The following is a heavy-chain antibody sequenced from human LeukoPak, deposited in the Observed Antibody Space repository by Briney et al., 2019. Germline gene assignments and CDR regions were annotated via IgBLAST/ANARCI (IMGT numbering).Heavy chain of an antibody. J-gene: IGHJ4*01. V-gene: IGHV3-33*01. D-gene: IGHD3-3*01. CDR2: IWYDGSNK. CDR3: ARAVDFWSHGGFDY. CDR1: GFTFSSYG. Sequence: PGRSLRLSCAASGFTFSSYGMHWVRQAPGKGLEWVAVIWYDGSNKYYADSVKGRFTISRDNSKNTLYLQMNSLRAEDTAVYYCARAVDFWSHGGFDYWGHGTLVTVSS.